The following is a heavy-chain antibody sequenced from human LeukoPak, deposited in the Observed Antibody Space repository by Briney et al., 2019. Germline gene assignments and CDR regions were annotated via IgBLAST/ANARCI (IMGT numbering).Heavy chain of an antibody. V-gene: IGHV4-34*01. CDR3: ARQSPLDTMIVSFDY. D-gene: IGHD3-22*01. CDR1: GGSFSGYY. Sequence: SETLSLTCAVYGGSFSGYYWSWIRQPPGKGLEWIGSIYYSGSTYYNPSLKSRVTISVDTSKNQFSLKLSSVTAADTAVYYCARQSPLDTMIVSFDYWGQGTLVTVSS. J-gene: IGHJ4*02. CDR2: IYYSGST.